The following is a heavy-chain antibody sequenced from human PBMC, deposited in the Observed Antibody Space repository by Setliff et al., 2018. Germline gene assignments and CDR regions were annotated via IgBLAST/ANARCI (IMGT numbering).Heavy chain of an antibody. V-gene: IGHV3-23*01. D-gene: IGHD4-4*01. CDR2: IGGSGAI. Sequence: PGGSLRLSCAASGFIPSNHAMSWVRQAPGKGLEWVSAIGGSGAISYADSVKGRFTVSRDNSKNTLYLQMNSLRGEDTAVYYCAKDTGYYFDYWGQGTLVTVSS. J-gene: IGHJ4*02. CDR3: AKDTGYYFDY. CDR1: GFIPSNHA.